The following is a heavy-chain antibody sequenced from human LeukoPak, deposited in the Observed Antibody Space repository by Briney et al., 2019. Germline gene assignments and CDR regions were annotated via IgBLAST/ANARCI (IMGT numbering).Heavy chain of an antibody. Sequence: SETLSLTCTVSGGSISSYYWGWIRQPPGRGLEWIGYIYYSGSTNYNPSLKSRVTISVDTSKNQFSLKLSSVTAADTAVYYCAREFQLYMDVWGQGTTVTVSS. CDR3: AREFQLYMDV. D-gene: IGHD2-15*01. CDR1: GGSISSYY. V-gene: IGHV4-59*01. CDR2: IYYSGST. J-gene: IGHJ6*02.